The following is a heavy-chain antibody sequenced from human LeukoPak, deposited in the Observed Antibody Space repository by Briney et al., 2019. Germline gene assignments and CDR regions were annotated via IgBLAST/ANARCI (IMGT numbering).Heavy chain of an antibody. CDR3: ARQRFWFGGVIVGAFDI. J-gene: IGHJ3*02. CDR1: GFTVSSYD. V-gene: IGHV3-48*03. CDR2: ISRSDTHI. D-gene: IGHD3-16*02. Sequence: GGSLRLSCAASGFTVSSYDLNWVRQAPGKGLEWVSYISRSDTHIYYADSVKGRFTISRDNARNSLYLQMNSLRAEDTAVYYCARQRFWFGGVIVGAFDIWGQGAMVTVSS.